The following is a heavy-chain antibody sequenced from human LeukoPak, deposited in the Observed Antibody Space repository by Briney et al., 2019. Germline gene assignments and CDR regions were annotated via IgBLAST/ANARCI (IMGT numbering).Heavy chain of an antibody. V-gene: IGHV4-61*02. CDR1: GGSISSGSYY. CDR3: ARDPVGSSWSGGRY. CDR2: IYTSGST. D-gene: IGHD6-13*01. Sequence: SETLSLTCTVSGGSISSGSYYWGWIRQPAGKGLEWIGRIYTSGSTNYNPSLKSRVTISVDTSKNQFSLKLSSVTAADTAVYYCARDPVGSSWSGGRYWGQGTLVTVSS. J-gene: IGHJ4*02.